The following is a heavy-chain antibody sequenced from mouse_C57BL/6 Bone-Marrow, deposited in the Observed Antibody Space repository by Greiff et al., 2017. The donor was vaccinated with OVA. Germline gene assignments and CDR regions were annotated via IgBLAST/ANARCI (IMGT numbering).Heavy chain of an antibody. CDR1: GYSITSGYY. CDR2: ISYDGSN. CDR3: AIYSNYVLFAY. V-gene: IGHV3-6*01. J-gene: IGHJ3*01. Sequence: EVQLQESGPGLVKPSQSLSLTCSVTGYSITSGYYWNWIRQFPGNKLEWMGYISYDGSNNYNPSLKNRISITRDTSKNQFFLKLNSVTTEDTATYYCAIYSNYVLFAYWGQGTLVTVSA. D-gene: IGHD2-5*01.